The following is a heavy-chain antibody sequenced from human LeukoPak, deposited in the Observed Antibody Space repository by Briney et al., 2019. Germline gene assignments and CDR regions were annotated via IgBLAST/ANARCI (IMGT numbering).Heavy chain of an antibody. CDR3: ARRFNCSSSRCRGSGAFDI. CDR1: GGSISGYY. Sequence: SETLSLTCTVSGGSISGYYWSWIRQPPGKGLEFIGYIYTSGSTNYNPSLKSRVTISVDTSKNQFSLKLSSVTAADTAVYYCARRFNCSSSRCRGSGAFDIWGQGTMVTVSS. D-gene: IGHD2-2*01. CDR2: IYTSGST. V-gene: IGHV4-4*09. J-gene: IGHJ3*02.